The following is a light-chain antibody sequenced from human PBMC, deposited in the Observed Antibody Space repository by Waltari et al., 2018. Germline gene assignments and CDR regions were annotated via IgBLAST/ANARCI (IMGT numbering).Light chain of an antibody. CDR1: RSNIGTNT. CDR2: RNN. Sequence: QSVLTQPPSASGTPGQRVTISCSGSRSNIGTNTVNWYQQLPGASPKVLIYRNNQRPSGVPDRFSGSKSVTSASRAISGLQSEDEAAYFCASWDDSLNGPVFGGGTTLTVL. CDR3: ASWDDSLNGPV. V-gene: IGLV1-44*01. J-gene: IGLJ3*02.